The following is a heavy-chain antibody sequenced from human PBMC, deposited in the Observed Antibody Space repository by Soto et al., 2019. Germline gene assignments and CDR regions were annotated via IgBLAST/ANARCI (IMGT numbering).Heavy chain of an antibody. J-gene: IGHJ4*02. CDR1: GGTFSSYS. V-gene: IGHV1-69*01. CDR3: ARDGGRHSGGIDY. Sequence: QVQLVQSGAEVKKPGSSVKVSCKASGGTFSSYSINWVRQAPGQGLEWMGEIIPIFGTSNYAQKFQGRVTISADDSTSTGYMELSSLRSGDTAVYYCARDGGRHSGGIDYWGQGTLVTVSS. D-gene: IGHD1-26*01. CDR2: IIPIFGTS.